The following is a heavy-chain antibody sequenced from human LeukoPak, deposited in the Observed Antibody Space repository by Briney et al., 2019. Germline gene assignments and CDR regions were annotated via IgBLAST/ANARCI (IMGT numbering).Heavy chain of an antibody. CDR3: ATNTGTVFDY. CDR2: VQYTGST. CDR1: SDFITAYY. Sequence: SETLSLTCSVPSDFITAYYWSWIRQPPGKGLEWIGHVQYTGSTEYNPSPRSRVTISIAMSTHQFSLKLTSVTAADTAVYYCATNTGTVFDYWGQGALVTVSS. J-gene: IGHJ4*02. D-gene: IGHD7-27*01. V-gene: IGHV4-59*01.